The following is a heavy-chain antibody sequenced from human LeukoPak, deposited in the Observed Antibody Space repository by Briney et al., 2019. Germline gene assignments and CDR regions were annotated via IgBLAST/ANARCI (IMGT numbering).Heavy chain of an antibody. D-gene: IGHD2-21*02. V-gene: IGHV3-30-3*01. CDR3: ARCGGDCSIPYYFDY. CDR1: GFTFSSYA. J-gene: IGHJ4*02. Sequence: GGSLRLSCAASGFTFSSYAMHWVRQAPGKGLEWVAVISYDGSNKYYADSVKGRFTISRDNSKNTLYLQMNSLRAEDTAVYYCARCGGDCSIPYYFDYWGQGTLVTVSS. CDR2: ISYDGSNK.